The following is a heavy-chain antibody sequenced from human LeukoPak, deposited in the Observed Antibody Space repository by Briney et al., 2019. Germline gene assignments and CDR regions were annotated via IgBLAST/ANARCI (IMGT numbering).Heavy chain of an antibody. CDR2: ISSYNGNT. D-gene: IGHD5-18*01. Sequence: ASVKVSCKASGYTFTSYAITWVRQAPGQGLEWMGWISSYNGNTNYAQKLQGRVTMTTETSTSTAYMELRSLRSDDTAVYYCARDGMQLWLRGYFDLWGRGTLVTVSS. CDR1: GYTFTSYA. J-gene: IGHJ2*01. CDR3: ARDGMQLWLRGYFDL. V-gene: IGHV1-18*01.